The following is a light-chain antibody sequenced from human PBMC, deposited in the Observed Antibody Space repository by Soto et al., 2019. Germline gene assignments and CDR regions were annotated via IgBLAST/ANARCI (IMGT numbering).Light chain of an antibody. CDR3: QQSYSTPQNT. V-gene: IGKV3-15*01. CDR2: GAS. J-gene: IGKJ5*01. Sequence: IVMTQSPATLSVSPGERATLSCRASQSVSDNLAWYQQKPGQTPRLLIYGASTRATGIPARFSGSGSGTDFTLTISSLQPKDFATYYCQQSYSTPQNTFGQGTRLEIK. CDR1: QSVSDN.